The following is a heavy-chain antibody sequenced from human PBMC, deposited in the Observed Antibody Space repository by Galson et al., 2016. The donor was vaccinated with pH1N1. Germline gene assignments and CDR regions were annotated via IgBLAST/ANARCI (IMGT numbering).Heavy chain of an antibody. V-gene: IGHV5-51*03. J-gene: IGHJ3*02. D-gene: IGHD5-18*01. CDR1: GYSFSNYW. CDR2: IYPGDSDT. Sequence: QSGAEVKQPGESLKISCKASGYSFSNYWIAWVRQMPGKGLEWMGTIYPGDSDTKSSPSFQGQVTISADKSITTAYLQLSSLKASDTAMYYCARRQGHSFGYSLRDALDIWGQGTMVAVSP. CDR3: ARRQGHSFGYSLRDALDI.